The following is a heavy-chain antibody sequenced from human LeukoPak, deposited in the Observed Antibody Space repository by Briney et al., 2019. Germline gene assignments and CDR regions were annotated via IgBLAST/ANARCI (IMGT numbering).Heavy chain of an antibody. CDR1: GGSFSGYY. CDR3: ARGGRGYYQTLDY. V-gene: IGHV4-34*01. J-gene: IGHJ4*02. Sequence: SETLSLTCAVYGGSFSGYYWSWIRQPPGKGLEWIGEISHSGSTNYNPSLKSRVTISVDTSKNQFSLKLSSVTAADTAVYYCARGGRGYYQTLDYWGQRTLVTVSS. CDR2: ISHSGST. D-gene: IGHD3-22*01.